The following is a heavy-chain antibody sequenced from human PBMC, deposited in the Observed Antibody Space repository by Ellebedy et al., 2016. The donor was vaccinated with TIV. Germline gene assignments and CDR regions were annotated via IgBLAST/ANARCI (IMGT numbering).Heavy chain of an antibody. CDR3: ARGTARHGDAHFDQ. D-gene: IGHD4-17*01. CDR2: IYHSGRD. V-gene: IGHV4-4*02. J-gene: IGHJ4*02. Sequence: SETLSLXXTVSGGDITTHNWWAWVRQSPGKGLEWIGDIYHSGRDNYNPSLKSRVTTSVDTSKNQFSLKLSSVTAADTAVYYCARGTARHGDAHFDQWGQGTLVTVSS. CDR1: GGDITTHNW.